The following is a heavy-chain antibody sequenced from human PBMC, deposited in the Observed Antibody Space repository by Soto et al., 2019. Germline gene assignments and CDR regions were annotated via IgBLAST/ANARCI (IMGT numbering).Heavy chain of an antibody. D-gene: IGHD4-17*01. V-gene: IGHV3-33*01. CDR1: GFTFSSYG. CDR3: ARDLLAFTVTTGPDY. CDR2: IWYDGSNK. J-gene: IGHJ4*02. Sequence: GGSLRLSCAASGFTFSSYGMHWVRQAPGKGLEWVAVIWYDGSNKYYADSVKGRFTISRDNSKNTLYLQMNSLRAEDTAVYYCARDLLAFTVTTGPDYWGQGTLVTVSS.